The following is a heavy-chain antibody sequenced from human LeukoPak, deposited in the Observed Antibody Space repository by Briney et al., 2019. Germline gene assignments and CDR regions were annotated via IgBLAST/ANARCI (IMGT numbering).Heavy chain of an antibody. D-gene: IGHD7-27*01. V-gene: IGHV3-9*01. CDR2: ISWNSGSI. Sequence: PGRSLRLSCAASGFTFDDYAMHWVRQAPGKGLEWVSGISWNSGSIGYADSVKGRFTISRDNAKNSLYLQMNSLRAEDTAVYYCARVGTLSQAFDYWGQGTLVTVSS. CDR3: ARVGTLSQAFDY. J-gene: IGHJ4*02. CDR1: GFTFDDYA.